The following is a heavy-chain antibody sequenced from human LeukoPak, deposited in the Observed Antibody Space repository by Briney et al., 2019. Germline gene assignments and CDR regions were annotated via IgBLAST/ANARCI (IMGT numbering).Heavy chain of an antibody. D-gene: IGHD6-6*01. Sequence: GRSLRLSCAASGFTFSSYGMHWVRQAPGKGLEWVAVISYDGSNKYYADSVKGRFTISRDNSKNTLYLQMNSLRAEDTAVYYCAKERSTPYAPSSGAFDIWGQGTMVTVSS. CDR1: GFTFSSYG. CDR3: AKERSTPYAPSSGAFDI. CDR2: ISYDGSNK. V-gene: IGHV3-30*18. J-gene: IGHJ3*02.